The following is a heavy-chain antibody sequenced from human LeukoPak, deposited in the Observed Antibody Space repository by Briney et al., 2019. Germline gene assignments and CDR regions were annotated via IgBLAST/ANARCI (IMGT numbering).Heavy chain of an antibody. V-gene: IGHV3-23*01. J-gene: IGHJ4*02. CDR1: GFTFSSYA. CDR2: ISGVGDAT. Sequence: GGSLRLSCAASGFTFSSYAMSWVRQAPGKGLEWVSTISGVGDATYYADSVKGRFTISRDNSKNTVDLLMNSLGAEDTAVYYCARDSLMLRGPLVIYYFDFWGQGTLVTVSS. CDR3: ARDSLMLRGPLVIYYFDF. D-gene: IGHD3-10*01.